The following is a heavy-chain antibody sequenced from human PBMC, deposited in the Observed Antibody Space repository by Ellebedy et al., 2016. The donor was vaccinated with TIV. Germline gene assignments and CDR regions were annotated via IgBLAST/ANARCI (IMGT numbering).Heavy chain of an antibody. CDR2: INPSAGTT. V-gene: IGHV1-46*01. D-gene: IGHD5-24*01. Sequence: ASVKVSXKASGYTFVNHYIYWVRQAPGQGLEVMGFINPSAGTTDYAQKLQGRVTMTWDTSTSTVYMELSSLRFEDTAVYYCAREGRAGYRESYFDYWGQGTLVTVSS. J-gene: IGHJ4*02. CDR1: GYTFVNHY. CDR3: AREGRAGYRESYFDY.